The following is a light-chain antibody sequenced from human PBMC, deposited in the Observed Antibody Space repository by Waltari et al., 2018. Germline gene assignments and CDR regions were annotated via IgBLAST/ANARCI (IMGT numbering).Light chain of an antibody. CDR1: NSDIGYYNY. CDR3: AAYTSTNTVI. CDR2: DVT. J-gene: IGLJ2*01. V-gene: IGLV2-14*01. Sequence: QSALTQPASVSGSPGQSITISCTGTNSDIGYYNYVSGYQQYPGKAPKLMIFDVTRWPAGVSHRFSGSKSGNTASLTISGIQAEDEADYFCAAYTSTNTVIFGGGTKVTVL.